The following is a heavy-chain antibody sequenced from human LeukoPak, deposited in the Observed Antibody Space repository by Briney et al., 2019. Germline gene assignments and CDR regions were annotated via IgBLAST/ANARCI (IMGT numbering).Heavy chain of an antibody. CDR2: ISHNGDTA. CDR3: AKGQELDDGVFDS. D-gene: IGHD1-1*01. CDR1: GFTFSTSA. V-gene: IGHV3-64*04. J-gene: IGHJ4*02. Sequence: GGSLRLSCSASGFTFSTSAMYWVRQAPGKGLEYVSAISHNGDTAYYTDSVRGRFAISRDNSKNALFLQMNSLRVEDTAIYYCAKGQELDDGVFDSWGQGTLVTVSS.